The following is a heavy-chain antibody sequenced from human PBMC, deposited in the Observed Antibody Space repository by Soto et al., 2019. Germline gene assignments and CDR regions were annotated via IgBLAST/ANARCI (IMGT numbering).Heavy chain of an antibody. CDR2: ISYDGSNK. J-gene: IGHJ4*02. D-gene: IGHD3-22*01. CDR3: ARDYYDSSGFY. CDR1: GFTFSSYA. V-gene: IGHV3-30-3*01. Sequence: QVQLVESGGGVVQPGRSLRLSCAASGFTFSSYAMHWVRQAPGKGLEWVAVISYDGSNKYYADSVKGRFTISRDNSKNTLYLQMNSLRAEDTAVYYCARDYYDSSGFYWGQGTLVTVS.